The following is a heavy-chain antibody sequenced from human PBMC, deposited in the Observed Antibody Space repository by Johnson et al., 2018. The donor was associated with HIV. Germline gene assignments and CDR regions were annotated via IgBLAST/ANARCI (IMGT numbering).Heavy chain of an antibody. D-gene: IGHD2-2*01. Sequence: VQLVESGGGVVQPGGSLRLSCAASGFSFSSYGIHWVRQAPGKGPEWVAFTRYDGSNKYYADSVKGRFTISRDNSKNTLYLQMNSLRAEDTAVYYCARDVNYRYCTITSCSDAFDIWGQGTLVTVSS. CDR3: ARDVNYRYCTITSCSDAFDI. V-gene: IGHV3-30*02. CDR1: GFSFSSYG. J-gene: IGHJ3*02. CDR2: TRYDGSNK.